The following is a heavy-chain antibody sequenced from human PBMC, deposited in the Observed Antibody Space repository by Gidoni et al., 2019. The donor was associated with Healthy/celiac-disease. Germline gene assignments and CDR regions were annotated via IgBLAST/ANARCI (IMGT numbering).Heavy chain of an antibody. D-gene: IGHD3-9*01. V-gene: IGHV3-53*02. CDR2: IYSGGST. CDR1: GFTVRSNY. J-gene: IGHJ4*02. CDR3: ARVDYDILTGYYFDY. Sequence: EVQLVETGGGLIQPGGSLRLSCAASGFTVRSNYMSWVRQAPGKGLEWVSVIYSGGSTYYADSVKGRFTISRDNSKNTLYLQMNSLRAEDTAVYYCARVDYDILTGYYFDYWGQGTLVTVSS.